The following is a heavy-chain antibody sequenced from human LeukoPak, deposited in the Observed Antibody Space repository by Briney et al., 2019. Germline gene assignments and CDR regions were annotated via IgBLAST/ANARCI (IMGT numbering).Heavy chain of an antibody. CDR1: GFTFSSYE. CDR2: ISSSGSTI. CDR3: ARERGYYDGSGYGDDY. Sequence: GGSLRLSCAASGFTFSSYEMNWVRQAPGKGLEWVSYISSSGSTIYYADSVKGRFTISRDNAKNSLYLQMNSLRAEDTAVYYCARERGYYDGSGYGDDYWGQGTLVTVSS. V-gene: IGHV3-48*03. D-gene: IGHD3-22*01. J-gene: IGHJ4*02.